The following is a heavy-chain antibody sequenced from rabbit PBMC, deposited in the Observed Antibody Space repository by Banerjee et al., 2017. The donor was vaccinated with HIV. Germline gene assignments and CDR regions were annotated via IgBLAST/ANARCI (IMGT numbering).Heavy chain of an antibody. CDR1: GIDLSSSYW. J-gene: IGHJ4*01. Sequence: QEQLVESGGDLVKPGASLTLTSTASGIDLSSSYWMCWVRQAPGKGLEWIACIYTGSSGSTYYASWAKGRFTISKTSSTTVTLQVTSLTAADTATYFCARSYGDYGYGFNLWGPGHPRHRL. V-gene: IGHV1S45*01. D-gene: IGHD2-1*01. CDR2: IYTGSSGST. CDR3: ARSYGDYGYGFNL.